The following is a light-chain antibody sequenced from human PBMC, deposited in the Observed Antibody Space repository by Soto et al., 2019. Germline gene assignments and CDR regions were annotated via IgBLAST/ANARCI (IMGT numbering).Light chain of an antibody. V-gene: IGKV3-11*01. CDR3: QQRSNWREIT. CDR2: GAS. Sequence: AWYQQKPGHGRRRLNYGASNGATVIPARLSGSGSGTDFTLTISSREHEDFAVYYCQQRSNWREITFGQGTRREIK. J-gene: IGKJ5*01.